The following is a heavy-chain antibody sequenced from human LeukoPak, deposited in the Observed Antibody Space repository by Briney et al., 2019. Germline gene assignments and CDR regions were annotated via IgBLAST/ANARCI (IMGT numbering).Heavy chain of an antibody. Sequence: SVKVSCKASGGTFSSYAISWVRQAPGQGLEWMGGIIPIFGTANYAQKFQGRVTITTDESTSTAYMELSSLRSEDTAVYYCASRQIVATRRDYYYYMDVWGKGTTVIVSS. D-gene: IGHD5-12*01. V-gene: IGHV1-69*05. CDR3: ASRQIVATRRDYYYYMDV. J-gene: IGHJ6*03. CDR2: IIPIFGTA. CDR1: GGTFSSYA.